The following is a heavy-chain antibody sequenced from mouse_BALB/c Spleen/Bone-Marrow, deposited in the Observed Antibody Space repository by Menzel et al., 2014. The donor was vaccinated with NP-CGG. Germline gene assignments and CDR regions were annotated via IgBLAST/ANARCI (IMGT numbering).Heavy chain of an antibody. CDR1: GYTFTDYA. J-gene: IGHJ3*01. D-gene: IGHD2-2*01. V-gene: IGHV1S137*01. CDR3: SRSGYGYGWFAY. Sequence: VQLVESGPELVRPGVSVKISCKGSGYTFTDYAMHWVKQSHAKSLEWIGVISTYSGNTNYNQKFKGKATMTVDKSSSTAYMELARWTSEDYAIYYCSRSGYGYGWFAYWGQGTLLTVSA. CDR2: ISTYSGNT.